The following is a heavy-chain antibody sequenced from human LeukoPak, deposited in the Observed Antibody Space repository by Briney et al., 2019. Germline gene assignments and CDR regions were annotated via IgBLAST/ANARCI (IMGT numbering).Heavy chain of an antibody. Sequence: GESLRLSCAASGFTFSSHWMSWVRQAPGKGLEWVTTIKEDGSEKDYVDSVKGRFTTSIDNARNSLYLQMNSLRPEDTAVYYCAKNSGWLQLGNWGQGTLVTVSS. CDR1: GFTFSSHW. V-gene: IGHV3-7*01. J-gene: IGHJ4*02. CDR2: IKEDGSEK. D-gene: IGHD5-24*01. CDR3: AKNSGWLQLGN.